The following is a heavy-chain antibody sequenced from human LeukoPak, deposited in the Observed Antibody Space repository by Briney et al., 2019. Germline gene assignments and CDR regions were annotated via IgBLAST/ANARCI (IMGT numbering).Heavy chain of an antibody. CDR2: IYPGDSDT. D-gene: IGHD3-22*01. Sequence: GESLKISCKGSGYSFTNYWIGWVRQMPGKGLEWMGIIYPGDSDTRYSPSFQGQVSISADKSISTAYLQWSSLKASDTAMYYCARMGRGYSDTSGPFDYWGQGTLVTVSS. J-gene: IGHJ4*02. CDR1: GYSFTNYW. V-gene: IGHV5-51*01. CDR3: ARMGRGYSDTSGPFDY.